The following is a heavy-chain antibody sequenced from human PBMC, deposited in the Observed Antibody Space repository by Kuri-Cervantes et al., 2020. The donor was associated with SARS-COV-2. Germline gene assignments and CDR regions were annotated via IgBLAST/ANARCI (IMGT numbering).Heavy chain of an antibody. J-gene: IGHJ4*02. V-gene: IGHV3-7*01. CDR3: ARVPRSSSQTY. CDR2: IKQDGSEK. Sequence: GESLKISCAASGFTFSSYWMSWVRQAPGKGLEWVANIKQDGSEKYYVDSVKGRFTISRDNAKNSLYLQMNSLRAKDTAVYYCARVPRSSSQTYWGQGTLVTVSS. CDR1: GFTFSSYW. D-gene: IGHD6-6*01.